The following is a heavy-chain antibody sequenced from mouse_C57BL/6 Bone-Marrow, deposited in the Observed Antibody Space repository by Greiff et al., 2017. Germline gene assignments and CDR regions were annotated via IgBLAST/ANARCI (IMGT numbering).Heavy chain of an antibody. J-gene: IGHJ2*01. Sequence: QVQLQQSGPGLVAPSPSLSITCTVSGFSLTSYAISWVRQPPGKGLEWLGVIWTGGGTNNNSALISRLSISKDNSKSQIFLKMNSLHTDDTARYYCSRNDYGISFFDYWGQGTTLTVSS. CDR1: GFSLTSYA. D-gene: IGHD1-1*01. CDR2: IWTGGGT. V-gene: IGHV2-9-1*01. CDR3: SRNDYGISFFDY.